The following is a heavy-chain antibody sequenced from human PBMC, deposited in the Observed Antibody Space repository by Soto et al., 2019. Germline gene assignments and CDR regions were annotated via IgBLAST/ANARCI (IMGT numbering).Heavy chain of an antibody. CDR2: IKQDGSEK. CDR1: GFTFSSYW. CDR3: ARVTTTVTPCFDY. D-gene: IGHD4-17*01. V-gene: IGHV3-7*01. Sequence: EVQLVESGGGLVQPGGSLRLSCAASGFTFSSYWMSWVRQAPGTGLEWVANIKQDGSEKYYVDSVKGRFTISRDNAKNSLYLQMNSLRAEDTAVYYCARVTTTVTPCFDYWGQGTLVTVSS. J-gene: IGHJ4*02.